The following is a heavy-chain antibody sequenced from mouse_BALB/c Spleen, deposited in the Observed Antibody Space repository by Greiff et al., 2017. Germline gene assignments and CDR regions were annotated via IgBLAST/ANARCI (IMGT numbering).Heavy chain of an antibody. CDR2: ISDGGSYT. CDR1: GFTFSDYY. Sequence: EVMLVESGGGLVKPGGSLKLSCAASGFTFSDYYMYWVRQTPEKRLEWVATISDGGSYTYYPDSVKGRFTISRDNAKNNLYLQMSSLKSEDTAMYYCARDLGIHYAMDYWGQGTSVTVSS. CDR3: ARDLGIHYAMDY. J-gene: IGHJ4*01. V-gene: IGHV5-4*02. D-gene: IGHD1-1*01.